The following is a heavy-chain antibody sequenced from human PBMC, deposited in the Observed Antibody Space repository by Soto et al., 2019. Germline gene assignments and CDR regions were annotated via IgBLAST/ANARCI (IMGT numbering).Heavy chain of an antibody. CDR3: AKDAYNIGWYYFDY. J-gene: IGHJ4*02. CDR2: ISGSGGNT. Sequence: LRLSCAASGFTFSTYAMSWVRQAPGKGLEWVSGISGSGGNTYYADSVKGRFTISRDNSKNTLYLQMNSLRAEDTAVYYCAKDAYNIGWYYFDYWGQGTLVTVSS. CDR1: GFTFSTYA. V-gene: IGHV3-23*01. D-gene: IGHD6-19*01.